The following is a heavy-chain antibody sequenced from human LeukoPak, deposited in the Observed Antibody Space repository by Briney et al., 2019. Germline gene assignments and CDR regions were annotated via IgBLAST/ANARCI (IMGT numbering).Heavy chain of an antibody. CDR3: ARESKERTYYYYGMDV. Sequence: SQTLSLTCTVSGGSISSGGYYWSWIRQHPGKGLEWIEYIYYSGSTYYNPSLKSRVTISVDTSKNQFSLKLSSVTAADTAVYYCARESKERTYYYYGMDVWGQGTTVTVSS. V-gene: IGHV4-31*03. CDR2: IYYSGST. CDR1: GGSISSGGYY. J-gene: IGHJ6*02. D-gene: IGHD1-1*01.